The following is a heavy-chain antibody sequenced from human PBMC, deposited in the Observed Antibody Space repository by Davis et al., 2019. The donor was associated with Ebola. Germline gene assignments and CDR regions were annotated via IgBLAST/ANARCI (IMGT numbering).Heavy chain of an antibody. J-gene: IGHJ4*02. CDR2: VYYSGST. D-gene: IGHD3-16*01. V-gene: IGHV4-59*01. Sequence: MPSETLSLTCTVSGGSISAYYWNWIRLTPGKGLEWIGRVYYSGSTDYNPSLESRVIISADVSKNQFSLYLTSVTAADTALYYCARDPKGAFDYWGQGTLVTVSS. CDR1: GGSISAYY. CDR3: ARDPKGAFDY.